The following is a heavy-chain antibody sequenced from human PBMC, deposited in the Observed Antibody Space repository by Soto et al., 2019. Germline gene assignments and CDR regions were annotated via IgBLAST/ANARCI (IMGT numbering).Heavy chain of an antibody. D-gene: IGHD1-26*01. Sequence: QVQLVGSGGGLVKPGGSLRLSCAASGFTLSDYHMSWIRQAPGKGLEWVSYIKRGSSTVYYAESAKGRFTISRDNTKNSLYLQMSSLGVEDTAVYYCARGIAGDTGHAMDVWGQGIMVTVSS. V-gene: IGHV3-11*01. CDR3: ARGIAGDTGHAMDV. J-gene: IGHJ6*02. CDR1: GFTLSDYH. CDR2: IKRGSSTV.